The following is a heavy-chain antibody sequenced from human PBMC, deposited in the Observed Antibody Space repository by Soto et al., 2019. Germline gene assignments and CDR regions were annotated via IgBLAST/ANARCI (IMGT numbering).Heavy chain of an antibody. Sequence: QVQLQGSGPGLVKPSETLSLTCTVSGGSISSYYWSWIRQPPGKGLEWIGYIYYSGSTKYNPSLKSRVTISAEKTTNQFSLKLSSVTAADAAVYYYASRDRSGFDYWGQGTLVTVSS. CDR3: ASRDRSGFDY. J-gene: IGHJ4*02. V-gene: IGHV4-59*08. CDR2: IYYSGST. D-gene: IGHD3-10*01. CDR1: GGSISSYY.